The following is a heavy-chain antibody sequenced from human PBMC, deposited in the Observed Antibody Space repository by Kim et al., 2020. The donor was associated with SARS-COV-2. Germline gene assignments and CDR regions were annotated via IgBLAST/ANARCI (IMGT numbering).Heavy chain of an antibody. D-gene: IGHD3-9*01. V-gene: IGHV3-7*01. CDR3: ARDGHRYYDILTGYHSDDAFEI. J-gene: IGHJ3*02. Sequence: GGSLRLSCAASGFTFSSYWMSWVRQAPGKGLEWVANIKQDGSEKYYVDSVKGRFTISRDNAKNSLYLQMNSLRAEDTAVYYCARDGHRYYDILTGYHSDDAFEIWGQWTMGTVSS. CDR1: GFTFSSYW. CDR2: IKQDGSEK.